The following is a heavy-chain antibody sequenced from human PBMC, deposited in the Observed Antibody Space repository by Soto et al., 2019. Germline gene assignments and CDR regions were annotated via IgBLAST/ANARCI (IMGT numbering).Heavy chain of an antibody. Sequence: ESGGGLVKPGGSLRLSCAASGFTFSSYSMSWVRQAPGKGLEWVSSISGTSTYIYYADSVRGRFTISRDNAKNSLYLQMNSLRAEDTAVYYCARVAPTGTLDYFDYWGQGTLVTVSS. CDR3: ARVAPTGTLDYFDY. V-gene: IGHV3-21*01. D-gene: IGHD1-1*01. CDR1: GFTFSSYS. J-gene: IGHJ4*02. CDR2: ISGTSTYI.